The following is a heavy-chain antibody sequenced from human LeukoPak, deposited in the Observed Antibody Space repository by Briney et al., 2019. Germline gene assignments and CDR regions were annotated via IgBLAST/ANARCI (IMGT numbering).Heavy chain of an antibody. CDR2: IYLGDSDI. V-gene: IGHV5-51*01. Sequence: HGESLQISCKGSGTSFTNYWIGWVRQLPGKGLECMGIIYLGDSDIRFSPSFQGQVTISADKSISTAYLQWSSLKASDTAMYYCARRLGYSYGFDYWGQGTLVTVSS. J-gene: IGHJ4*02. CDR3: ARRLGYSYGFDY. CDR1: GTSFTNYW. D-gene: IGHD5-18*01.